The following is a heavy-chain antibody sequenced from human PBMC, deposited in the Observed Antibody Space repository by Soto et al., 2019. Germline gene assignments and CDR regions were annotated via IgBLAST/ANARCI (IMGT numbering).Heavy chain of an antibody. J-gene: IGHJ5*02. CDR2: INPNSGGT. D-gene: IGHD3-10*01. CDR3: ARMISITMVRGVIIRVSRFVP. V-gene: IGHV1-2*02. Sequence: ASVKVSCKASGYTFTGYYMNRVRQAPGQGLEWMGWINPNSGGTNYAQKFQGRVNMTRDTSISPEYMELSRLRSDDTAVYYCARMISITMVRGVIIRVSRFVPWGQGSRVT. CDR1: GYTFTGYY.